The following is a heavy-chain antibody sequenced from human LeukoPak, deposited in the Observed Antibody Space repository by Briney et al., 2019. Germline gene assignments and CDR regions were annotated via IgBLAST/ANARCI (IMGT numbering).Heavy chain of an antibody. J-gene: IGHJ4*02. D-gene: IGHD2-2*01. V-gene: IGHV4-59*01. CDR1: GGSISSYY. CDR2: IYYSGST. CDR3: ARAIVVVPAAMYYFDY. Sequence: PSETLSLTCTVSGGSISSYYWSWLRQPPGKGLEWLGYIYYSGSTNYNPSLKSRVTISVDTSKNQFSLKLSSVTAADTAVYYCARAIVVVPAAMYYFDYWGQGTLVTVSS.